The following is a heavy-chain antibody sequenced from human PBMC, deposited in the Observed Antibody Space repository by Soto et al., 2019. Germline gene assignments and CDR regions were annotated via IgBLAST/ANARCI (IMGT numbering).Heavy chain of an antibody. D-gene: IGHD4-17*01. J-gene: IGHJ6*02. CDR1: GGSFSGYY. V-gene: IGHV4-34*01. Sequence: PSETLSLTCAVYGGSFSGYYWTWIRQPPGKGLEWIGEINHSGSTDYNPSLKSRVTISLETSKNQYSLKLSSVTAADTAVYYCARGSAFKDYGAYGYSYGMDVWGQGTTVTVSS. CDR2: INHSGST. CDR3: ARGSAFKDYGAYGYSYGMDV.